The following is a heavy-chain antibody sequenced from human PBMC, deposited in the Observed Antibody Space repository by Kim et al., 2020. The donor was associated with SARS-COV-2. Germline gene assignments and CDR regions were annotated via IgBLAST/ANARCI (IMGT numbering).Heavy chain of an antibody. CDR2: IYYSGST. CDR3: AKLEWLRGWFDP. Sequence: SETLSLTCTVSGGSISSYYWSWIRQPPGKGLEWIGYIYYSGSTNYNPSLKSRVTISVDTSKNQFSLKLSSVTTADTAMYYCAKLEWLRGWFDPWGQGTLVTVSS. D-gene: IGHD3-3*01. CDR1: GGSISSYY. V-gene: IGHV4-59*13. J-gene: IGHJ5*02.